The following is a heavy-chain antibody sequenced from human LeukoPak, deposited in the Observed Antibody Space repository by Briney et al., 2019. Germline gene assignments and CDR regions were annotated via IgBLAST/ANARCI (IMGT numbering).Heavy chain of an antibody. V-gene: IGHV3-64D*06. Sequence: GGSLRLSCSASGFTFSSYAMHWVRQAPGKGLEYVSAISSNGGSTYYADSVKGRFTISRDNSKYTLYLQMSSLRAEDTAMYYCVKSIGGAAAGSFDYWGQGTLVTVSS. CDR2: ISSNGGST. CDR1: GFTFSSYA. CDR3: VKSIGGAAAGSFDY. J-gene: IGHJ4*02. D-gene: IGHD6-13*01.